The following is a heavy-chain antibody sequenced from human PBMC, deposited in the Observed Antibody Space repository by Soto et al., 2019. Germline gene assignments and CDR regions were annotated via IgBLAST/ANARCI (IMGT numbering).Heavy chain of an antibody. V-gene: IGHV1-3*01. CDR1: GYTFASYA. D-gene: IGHD3-22*01. CDR2: INAGNGNT. J-gene: IGHJ4*02. Sequence: ASVKVSCKASGYTFASYAMHWVRQAPGQRLEWMGWINAGNGNTKYSQKFQGRVTITRDTSASTAYMELSSLRSEDTAVYYCAKDYYDSSGYYPPALLFDYWGQGTLVTVSS. CDR3: AKDYYDSSGYYPPALLFDY.